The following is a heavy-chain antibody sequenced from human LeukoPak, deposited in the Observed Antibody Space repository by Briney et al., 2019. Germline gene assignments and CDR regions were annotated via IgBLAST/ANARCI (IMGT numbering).Heavy chain of an antibody. Sequence: GGSLRLSCAASGFTFSSYSMNWVRQAPGKGLEWVSYISSSSSTLYYAGSVKGRFTISRDNAKNSLYLQMNSLRAEDTAVYYCARDPMGRSGWYPLDYWGQGTLVIVSS. CDR3: ARDPMGRSGWYPLDY. J-gene: IGHJ4*02. CDR1: GFTFSSYS. V-gene: IGHV3-48*04. CDR2: ISSSSSTL. D-gene: IGHD6-19*01.